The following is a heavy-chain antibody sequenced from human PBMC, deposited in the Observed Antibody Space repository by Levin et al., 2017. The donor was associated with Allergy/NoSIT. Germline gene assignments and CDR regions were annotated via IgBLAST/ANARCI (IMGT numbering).Heavy chain of an antibody. Sequence: GGSLRLSCAASGFTFSSYGMHWVRQAPGKGLEWVAVISYDGSNKYYADSVKGRFTISRDNSKNTLYLQMNSLRAEDTAVYYCALTSRGTYSSSNQNDYWGQGTLVTVSS. J-gene: IGHJ4*02. CDR1: GFTFSSYG. D-gene: IGHD6-6*01. CDR2: ISYDGSNK. CDR3: ALTSRGTYSSSNQNDY. V-gene: IGHV3-30*03.